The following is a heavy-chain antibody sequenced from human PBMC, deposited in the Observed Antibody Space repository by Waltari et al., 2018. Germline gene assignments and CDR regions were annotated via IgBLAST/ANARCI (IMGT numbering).Heavy chain of an antibody. V-gene: IGHV3-43*01. Sequence: EVQLVESGGVVVQPGGSLRLSCAASGFTFDDYTMHWVRQAPGKGLEWVSLISWDGGSTYYADSVKGRFTISRDNSKNSLYLQMNSLRTEDTAVYYCARDPAGTGIGVDYWGQGTLVTVSS. CDR1: GFTFDDYT. J-gene: IGHJ4*02. CDR3: ARDPAGTGIGVDY. CDR2: ISWDGGST. D-gene: IGHD6-13*01.